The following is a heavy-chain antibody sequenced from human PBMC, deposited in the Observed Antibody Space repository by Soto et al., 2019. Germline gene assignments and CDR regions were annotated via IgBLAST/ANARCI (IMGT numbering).Heavy chain of an antibody. CDR3: AHRPIVGAAI. Sequence: QVQLQESGPGLVKPSGTLSLTCAVFGGSISNSNWWTWVRQPPGKGRDWIGEIFHSGSTNVNSALMGRITISVDKANNQFSLKLSSVTAADTAVYYCAHRPIVGAAIWGQGTLVTVSS. V-gene: IGHV4-4*02. D-gene: IGHD1-26*01. CDR2: IFHSGST. J-gene: IGHJ4*02. CDR1: GGSISNSNW.